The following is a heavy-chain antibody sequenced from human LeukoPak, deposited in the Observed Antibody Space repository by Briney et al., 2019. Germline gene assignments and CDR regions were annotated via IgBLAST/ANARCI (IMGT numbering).Heavy chain of an antibody. CDR1: GFTFDDYA. J-gene: IGHJ3*02. CDR3: AKDIKGGSSWFPDAFDI. D-gene: IGHD6-13*01. CDR2: ISWNSGSI. V-gene: IGHV3-9*03. Sequence: GGSLRLSCAASGFTFDDYAMHWVRQALGKGLEWVSGISWNSGSIGYADSVKGRFTISRDNAKNSLYLQMNSLRAEDMALYYCAKDIKGGSSWFPDAFDIWGQGTMVTVSS.